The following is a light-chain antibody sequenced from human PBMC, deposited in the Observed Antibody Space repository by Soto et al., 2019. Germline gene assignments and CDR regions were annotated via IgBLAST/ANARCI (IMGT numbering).Light chain of an antibody. V-gene: IGKV3-20*01. Sequence: EIVLTQSPGTLSLSPGERATLSCRASQSISSSYLGWFQQRPGQAPRLLIYDTFYRATGIPDRFSGSGSGTDFTLTSSRLEPEDFSVYYCQQDSGPPYTLGQGTKLEIK. CDR3: QQDSGPPYT. J-gene: IGKJ2*01. CDR2: DTF. CDR1: QSISSSY.